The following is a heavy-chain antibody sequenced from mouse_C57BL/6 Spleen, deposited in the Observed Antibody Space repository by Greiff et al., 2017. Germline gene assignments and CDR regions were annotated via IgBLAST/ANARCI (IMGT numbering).Heavy chain of an antibody. CDR3: ARVYYDYDYFDD. CDR2: INYDGSST. CDR1: GFTFSDYY. Sequence: EVQVVESEGGLVQPGSSMKLSCTASGFTFSDYYMAWVSQVPEKGLEWVANINYDGSSTYYLDSLKSRFIISRDNAKNMLYLQMSSLKSEDTATYYCARVYYDYDYFDDWGQGTTLTVSS. J-gene: IGHJ2*01. D-gene: IGHD2-4*01. V-gene: IGHV5-16*01.